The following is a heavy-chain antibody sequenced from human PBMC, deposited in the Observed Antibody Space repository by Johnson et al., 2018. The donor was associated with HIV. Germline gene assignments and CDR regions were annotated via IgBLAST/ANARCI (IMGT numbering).Heavy chain of an antibody. CDR1: GFTFSSYA. V-gene: IGHV3-30*04. Sequence: QPVESGGGLVQPGGSLRLSCAASGFTFSSYAMHWVRQAPGKGLEWVAVISYDGSNKYYADSVKGRFTISRDNSKDTLYLQMNSLRAEDTALYYCAAYYDSSGYPRFGDAFDIWGQGTMVTVS. J-gene: IGHJ3*02. CDR2: ISYDGSNK. D-gene: IGHD3-22*01. CDR3: AAYYDSSGYPRFGDAFDI.